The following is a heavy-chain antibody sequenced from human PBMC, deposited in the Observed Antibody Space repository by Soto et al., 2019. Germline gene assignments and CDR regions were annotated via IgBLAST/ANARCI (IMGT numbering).Heavy chain of an antibody. J-gene: IGHJ4*02. D-gene: IGHD6-13*01. CDR1: GFTFSSYA. Sequence: LRLSCAASGFTFSSYAMHWVRQAPGKGLEWVAVISYDGSNKYYADSVKGRFTISRDNSKNTLYLQMNSLRAEDTAVYYCARSHSSSWYFDYWGQGTLVTVSS. CDR2: ISYDGSNK. CDR3: ARSHSSSWYFDY. V-gene: IGHV3-30-3*01.